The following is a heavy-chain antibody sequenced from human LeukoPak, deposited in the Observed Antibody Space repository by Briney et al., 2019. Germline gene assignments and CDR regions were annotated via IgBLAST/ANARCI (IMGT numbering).Heavy chain of an antibody. CDR2: IYHSGST. Sequence: SETLSLTCTVSGYSISSGYYWAWIRQPPGKGREWIGSIYHSGSTYYHPSLKRRVTISVDTSKNQFSLKLSSVTAADTAVYYCARDCSSTSCYANWFDPWGQGTLVTVSS. V-gene: IGHV4-38-2*02. CDR3: ARDCSSTSCYANWFDP. CDR1: GYSISSGYY. J-gene: IGHJ5*02. D-gene: IGHD2-2*01.